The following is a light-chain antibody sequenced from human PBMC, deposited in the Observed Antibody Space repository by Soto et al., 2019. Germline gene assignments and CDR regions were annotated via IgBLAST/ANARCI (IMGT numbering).Light chain of an antibody. V-gene: IGLV1-40*01. CDR2: GST. CDR3: QSYRSSLGGNYV. CDR1: SSNIGAGYD. J-gene: IGLJ1*01. Sequence: QSVLSQPPSVSGAPGQRVTISCTGSSSNIGAGYDAHWFQQVPGTAPKLLIYGSTNRPSGVPDRFSGSKYGTSASLAITGLQAEDEADYYCQSYRSSLGGNYVFGTGTKVTV.